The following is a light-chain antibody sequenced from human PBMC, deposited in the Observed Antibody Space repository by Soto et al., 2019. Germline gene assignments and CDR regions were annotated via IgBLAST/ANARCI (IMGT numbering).Light chain of an antibody. J-gene: IGKJ5*01. Sequence: EIVLTQSPGTLSLSPGERATLSCRASQSVSSVYLAWYQQKPGQAPRLLIYGASSRSTGIPDRFSGSGSGTDFTLTISGLEPEDFAVYYCQQYGSSPITFGRGTRLEIK. CDR2: GAS. CDR1: QSVSSVY. V-gene: IGKV3-20*01. CDR3: QQYGSSPIT.